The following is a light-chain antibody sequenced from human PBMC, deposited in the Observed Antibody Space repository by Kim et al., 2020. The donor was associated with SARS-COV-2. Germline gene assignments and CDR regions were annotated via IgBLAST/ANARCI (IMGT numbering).Light chain of an antibody. CDR3: QAWDSSIRV. CDR1: KLGDKY. Sequence: SVSPGQTASITCSGDKLGDKYACLYQQKPGQSPVLVIYQDSKRPSGIPERFSGSNSGNTATLTISGTQAMDEADYYCQAWDSSIRVFGGGTQLTVL. CDR2: QDS. V-gene: IGLV3-1*01. J-gene: IGLJ3*02.